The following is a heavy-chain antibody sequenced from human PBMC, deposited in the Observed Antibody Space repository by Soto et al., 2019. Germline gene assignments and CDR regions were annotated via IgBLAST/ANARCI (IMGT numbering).Heavy chain of an antibody. CDR1: GFTFTDYG. J-gene: IGHJ4*02. CDR3: AKDTYYRDSSGYYVFDY. V-gene: IGHV3-30*18. CDR2: ISYDGSNK. Sequence: QVQLVESGGGVVQPGRSLRLSCADSGFTFTDYGMHWVRQAPGKGLEWVAVISYDGSNKNYADSVKGRFTISRDNSKNTLYLQMNSLRAEDTAVYYCAKDTYYRDSSGYYVFDYWGQGTLVTVSS. D-gene: IGHD3-22*01.